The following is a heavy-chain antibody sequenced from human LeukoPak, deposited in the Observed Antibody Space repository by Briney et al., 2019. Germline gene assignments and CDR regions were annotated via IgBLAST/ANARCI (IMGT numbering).Heavy chain of an antibody. CDR3: ASGYYGSGSYDAFDI. CDR2: VSNRGGTT. D-gene: IGHD3-10*01. CDR1: DFSFTNYA. V-gene: IGHV3-23*01. Sequence: PGGSLRLSCAASDFSFTNYAMSWVRQAPGKGLEWVSAVSNRGGTTYYADSVKGRFTISRDNSKNTLYLQMNSLRAEDTAVYYCASGYYGSGSYDAFDIWGQGTMVTVSS. J-gene: IGHJ3*02.